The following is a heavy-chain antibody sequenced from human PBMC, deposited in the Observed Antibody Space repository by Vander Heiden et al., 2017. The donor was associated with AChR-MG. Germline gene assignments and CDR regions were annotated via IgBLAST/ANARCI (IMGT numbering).Heavy chain of an antibody. Sequence: QVQLVQSGAEVTKPGSSVKVSGKASGGTFSSYAISGGRQAPGKGLEWMGGIIPIFGTANYAQKFQGRVTITADKSTSTAYMELSSLRSEDTAVYYCARDGFLAYCGGDCYYDAFDIWGQGTMVTVSS. CDR3: ARDGFLAYCGGDCYYDAFDI. CDR2: IIPIFGTA. CDR1: GGTFSSYA. V-gene: IGHV1-69*06. D-gene: IGHD2-21*02. J-gene: IGHJ3*02.